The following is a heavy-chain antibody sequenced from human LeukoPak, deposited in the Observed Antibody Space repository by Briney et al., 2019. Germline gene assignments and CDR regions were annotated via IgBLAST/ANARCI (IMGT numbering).Heavy chain of an antibody. Sequence: PGGSLRLSCAASGFTFNTNDMHWVRQAPGKGLEWVAFIRSDGINKYYADSVKGRFTISRDNSKNTLYLQMNSPRAEDTAVYYCARELDRGSYNPDYWGQGTLVTVSS. CDR3: ARELDRGSYNPDY. V-gene: IGHV3-30*02. D-gene: IGHD1-26*01. CDR1: GFTFNTND. J-gene: IGHJ4*02. CDR2: IRSDGINK.